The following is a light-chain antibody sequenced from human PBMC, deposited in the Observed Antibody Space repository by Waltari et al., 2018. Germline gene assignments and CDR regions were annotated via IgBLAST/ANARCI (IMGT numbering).Light chain of an antibody. Sequence: DIQMTQSPSSLSASVVDRLTLTCRTSENIAHYLHWYQQKPGKVPKLLVSSASTLQRGVPPRFSGSGSGTEFTLTISGLQREDLATYYCQQTYTTPFTFGPGTKVDVK. CDR2: SAS. J-gene: IGKJ3*01. CDR3: QQTYTTPFT. CDR1: ENIAHY. V-gene: IGKV1-39*01.